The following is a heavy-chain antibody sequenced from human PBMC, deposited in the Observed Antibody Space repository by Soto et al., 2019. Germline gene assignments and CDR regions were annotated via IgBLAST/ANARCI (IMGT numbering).Heavy chain of an antibody. D-gene: IGHD2-2*03. J-gene: IGHJ5*02. CDR1: GFSPSTSGVG. CDR2: IYWDDDK. V-gene: IGHV2-5*02. CDR3: ARLDPANNWLDP. Sequence: QITLKESGPTLVKPTQTLTLTCTFSGFSPSTSGVGVGWIRQPPGKALEWLGLIYWDDDKRYSPSLKSRLTITKDTSKNQVVLTMTNMDPVDTATYYCARLDPANNWLDPWGQGTLVTVSS.